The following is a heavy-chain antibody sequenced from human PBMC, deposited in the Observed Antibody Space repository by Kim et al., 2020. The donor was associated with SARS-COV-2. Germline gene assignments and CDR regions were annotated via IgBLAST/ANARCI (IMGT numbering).Heavy chain of an antibody. V-gene: IGHV1-69*13. CDR3: ARLLPPRRVPAAMWFYD. J-gene: IGHJ4*02. CDR1: GGTFSSYA. Sequence: SVKVSCKASGGTFSSYAISWVRQAPGQGLERMGGIIPIFGTANYAQKFQGRVTITADESTSTAYMELSSLRSEDTAVYYCARLLPPRRVPAAMWFYDWGQGTLVTVSS. D-gene: IGHD2-2*01. CDR2: IIPIFGTA.